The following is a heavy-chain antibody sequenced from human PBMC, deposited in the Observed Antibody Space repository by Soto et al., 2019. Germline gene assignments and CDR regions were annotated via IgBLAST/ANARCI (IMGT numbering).Heavy chain of an antibody. Sequence: SETLSLTCTVSGGSVSSGSYYWSWIRQPPGKGLEWIGYIYYSGSTNYNPSLKSRVTISVDTSKNQFSLKLSSVTAADTAVYYCAKIASRVLDSRSWNGFDPWGQGTLVTVSS. J-gene: IGHJ5*02. D-gene: IGHD6-13*01. CDR3: AKIASRVLDSRSWNGFDP. CDR2: IYYSGST. V-gene: IGHV4-61*01. CDR1: GGSVSSGSYY.